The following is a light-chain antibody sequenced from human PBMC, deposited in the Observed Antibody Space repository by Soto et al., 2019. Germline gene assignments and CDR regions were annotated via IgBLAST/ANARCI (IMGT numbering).Light chain of an antibody. CDR3: QSYDSSLSGSG. CDR1: SSNIGAGYD. V-gene: IGLV1-40*01. Sequence: QSVLPPPPSVSGAPGQRVTISCTGSSSNIGAGYDVHWYQQLPGTAPKLLIYGNSNRPSGVPDRFSGSKSGTSASLAITGLQAEDEADYYCQSYDSSLSGSGFGGGTKLTVL. J-gene: IGLJ2*01. CDR2: GNS.